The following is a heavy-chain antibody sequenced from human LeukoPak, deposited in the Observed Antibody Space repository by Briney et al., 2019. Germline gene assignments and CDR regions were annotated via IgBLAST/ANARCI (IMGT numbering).Heavy chain of an antibody. D-gene: IGHD3-3*01. CDR1: GFTFSNYW. Sequence: GGSLRLSCAASGFTFSNYWMNWVRQAPGKGLEWAANIKQDGSEKYYVDSVKGRFTISRDNAKNSLFLQMNSLRAEDTAVYYCARDLRNPILRFLEWLDYWGRGTLVTVSS. CDR3: ARDLRNPILRFLEWLDY. CDR2: IKQDGSEK. J-gene: IGHJ4*02. V-gene: IGHV3-7*01.